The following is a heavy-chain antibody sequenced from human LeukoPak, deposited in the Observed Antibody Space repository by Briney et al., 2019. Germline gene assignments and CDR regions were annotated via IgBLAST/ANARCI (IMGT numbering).Heavy chain of an antibody. J-gene: IGHJ4*02. CDR3: VRDFRSADY. V-gene: IGHV3-74*01. CDR1: GFIFSAYY. Sequence: GGSLRLSCEASGFIFSAYYMHWVRHAPGKGPMWVSRICPDGTVTNYADSVKARFIISRDNARNTVYLQMNSLRVEDTAVYYCVRDFRSADYWGQGTLVTVSS. CDR2: ICPDGTVT.